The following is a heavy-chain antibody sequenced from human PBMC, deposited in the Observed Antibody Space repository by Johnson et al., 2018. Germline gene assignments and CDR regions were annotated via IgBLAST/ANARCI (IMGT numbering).Heavy chain of an antibody. CDR3: VKGGVDQVVGSWRAFVI. D-gene: IGHD6-6*01. CDR2: IYRDGNT. CDR1: GGSISSSSYY. V-gene: IGHV4-39*07. J-gene: IGHJ3*02. Sequence: QVQLQESGPGLVKPSETLSLTCLVSGGSISSSSYYWGWIRQPPGKGLEWIGYIYRDGNTFYNPSLRSRLIISIDWSGDRFSLILTAVTAADTAVDYRVKGGVDQVVGSWRAFVIWGQGTMGTVSS.